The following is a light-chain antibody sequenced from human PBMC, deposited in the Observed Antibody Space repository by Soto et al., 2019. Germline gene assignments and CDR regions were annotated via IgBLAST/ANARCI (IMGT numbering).Light chain of an antibody. CDR2: AAS. J-gene: IGKJ1*01. Sequence: IQLTQSPSSLSASVGDRVTITCRASQGISSYLAWYQQKPGKAPKLLINAASTLQSGVPSRFSGSGSGTDFTLTISSLQPEDFATYYCQQLNSYPGTFGQGTKVEIK. CDR3: QQLNSYPGT. V-gene: IGKV1-9*01. CDR1: QGISSY.